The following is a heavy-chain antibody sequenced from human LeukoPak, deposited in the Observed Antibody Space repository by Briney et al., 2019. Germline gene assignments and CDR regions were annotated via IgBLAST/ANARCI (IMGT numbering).Heavy chain of an antibody. D-gene: IGHD2-8*01. CDR1: GASVSSYY. V-gene: IGHV4-59*02. CDR3: ARVLVRWFDP. CDR2: IDNSGST. J-gene: IGHJ5*02. Sequence: SETLSLTCTVSGASVSSYYWSWFRQPPGKGLEWIGYIDNSGSTNYNPSLRSRVTISVDKSKNQFSLKLSSVTAADTAVYYCARVLVRWFDPWGQGTLVTVSS.